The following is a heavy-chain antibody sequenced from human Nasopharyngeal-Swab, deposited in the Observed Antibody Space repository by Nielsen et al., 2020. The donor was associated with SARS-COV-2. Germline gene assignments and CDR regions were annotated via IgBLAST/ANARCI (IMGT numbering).Heavy chain of an antibody. CDR2: IYTTGST. J-gene: IGHJ5*02. Sequence: SETLSLTCTVSGGSITSGSDYWSWVRQPAGRGLEWIGRIYTTGSTNYNPSLKSRVSVSADTSKNQFSLKLRSVTAADTAVYYCARGLDAWGQGTLVTVSS. CDR3: ARGLDA. V-gene: IGHV4-61*02. CDR1: GGSITSGSDY.